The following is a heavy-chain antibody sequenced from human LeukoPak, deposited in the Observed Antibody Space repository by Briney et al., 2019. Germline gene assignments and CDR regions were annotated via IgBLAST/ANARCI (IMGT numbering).Heavy chain of an antibody. D-gene: IGHD3-3*01. CDR2: IYSGGST. Sequence: PGGSLRLSCAASGLTVSSTYMSWVRQTPGKGLEWVSVIYSGGSTYYADSVKGGFTISRDNSKNTLYLQMNSLRAEDTAVYYCARDLLEWYFDYWGQGTLVTVSS. CDR3: ARDLLEWYFDY. V-gene: IGHV3-66*01. CDR1: GLTVSSTY. J-gene: IGHJ4*02.